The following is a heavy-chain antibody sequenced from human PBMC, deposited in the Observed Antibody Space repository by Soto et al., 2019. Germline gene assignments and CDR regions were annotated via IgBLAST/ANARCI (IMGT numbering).Heavy chain of an antibody. J-gene: IGHJ4*02. CDR1: GFTFSSYG. Sequence: QVQLVESGGGVVQPGRSLRLSCAASGFTFSSYGMHWVRQAPGKGLEWVAVIWYDGSNKYYADSVKGRFTISRDNSKNSLYLQMNRLRAEDTAVYYCARWGIAAGDYWGKGTLDTVS. V-gene: IGHV3-33*01. CDR2: IWYDGSNK. CDR3: ARWGIAAGDY. D-gene: IGHD6-13*01.